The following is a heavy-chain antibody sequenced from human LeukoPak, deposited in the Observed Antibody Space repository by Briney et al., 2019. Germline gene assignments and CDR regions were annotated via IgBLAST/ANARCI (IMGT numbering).Heavy chain of an antibody. V-gene: IGHV4-39*01. CDR1: GGSISNSSYY. CDR3: ARVVVGATPNFDY. J-gene: IGHJ4*02. CDR2: IYYSGST. Sequence: SETLSLTCTVSGGSISNSSYYWGWIRQPPGKGLEWIGSIYYSGSTYYNPSLKSRVTISVDTSKNQFSLKLTSVTAADTAVYYCARVVVGATPNFDYWGQGTRVTVSS. D-gene: IGHD2-15*01.